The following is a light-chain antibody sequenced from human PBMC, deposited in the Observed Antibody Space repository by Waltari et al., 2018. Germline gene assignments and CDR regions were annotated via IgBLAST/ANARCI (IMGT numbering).Light chain of an antibody. Sequence: QSALTQPASVSGSPGQSISISCTGTSSDVGAYNYASRYQQHPGKAPRLIIFDVSSRPSGVSSRFSGSKSGNTASLTISGLQGEDEAKYYCASYISYSTLELFGGGTSLTVL. CDR3: ASYISYSTLEL. CDR2: DVS. V-gene: IGLV2-14*03. CDR1: SSDVGAYNY. J-gene: IGLJ3*02.